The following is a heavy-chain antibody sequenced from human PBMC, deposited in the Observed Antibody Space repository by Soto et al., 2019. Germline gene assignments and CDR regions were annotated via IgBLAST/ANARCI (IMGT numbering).Heavy chain of an antibody. CDR2: MNPNSGNT. J-gene: IGHJ4*02. D-gene: IGHD2-15*01. CDR1: GYTFTSYD. Sequence: ASVKVSCKASGYTFTSYDINWVRQATGQGLEWMGWMNPNSGNTGYAQKFQGRVTMTRNTSISTAYMELSSLRSEDTAVYYCARGPYCSGGSCYNLGYWGQGTLVTVSS. CDR3: ARGPYCSGGSCYNLGY. V-gene: IGHV1-8*01.